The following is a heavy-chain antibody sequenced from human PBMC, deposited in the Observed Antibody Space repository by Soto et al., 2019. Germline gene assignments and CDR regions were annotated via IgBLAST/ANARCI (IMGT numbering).Heavy chain of an antibody. D-gene: IGHD5-12*01. CDR1: GYTFTSYY. J-gene: IGHJ4*02. Sequence: ASVKVSCKASGYTFTSYYMHWVRQAPGQGLEWMGIINPSGGSTSYAQKFQGRVTMTRDTSTSTVYMELSSLRSEDTAVYYCARGLPPLEMATNEPFDYWGQGTLVTVSS. CDR3: ARGLPPLEMATNEPFDY. V-gene: IGHV1-46*01. CDR2: INPSGGST.